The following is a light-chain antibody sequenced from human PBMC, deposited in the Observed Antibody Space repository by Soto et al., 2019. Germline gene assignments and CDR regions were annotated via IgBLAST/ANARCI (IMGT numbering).Light chain of an antibody. J-gene: IGKJ4*01. Sequence: ENVLTQSPGTLSLSPGERATLSCRASQSVTGNYLAWYQQKPGQAPGLLVYGASSRATGIPDRFSGSGSGTDFTLTISRLEPDDFAVYYCHQYGASPLPGDSPLPFGGGTKVEIK. CDR2: GAS. CDR3: HQYGASPLPGDSPLP. V-gene: IGKV3-20*01. CDR1: QSVTGNY.